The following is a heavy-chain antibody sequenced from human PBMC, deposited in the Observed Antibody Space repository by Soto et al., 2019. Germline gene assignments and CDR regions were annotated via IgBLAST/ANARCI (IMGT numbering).Heavy chain of an antibody. CDR2: IVPLFGTT. CDR1: GGNFTSYA. CDR3: AKASGRSWYNWFDP. D-gene: IGHD6-13*01. V-gene: IGHV1-69*01. J-gene: IGHJ5*02. Sequence: QVQLVQSGAEVKNPGSSVKVSCKASGGNFTSYAISWVRQAPGQGLEFMGGIVPLFGTTNYAHKFRVRVTVTADESTRTVYMEMSSLRSEDTAVYYCAKASGRSWYNWFDPWGQGTLVTVST.